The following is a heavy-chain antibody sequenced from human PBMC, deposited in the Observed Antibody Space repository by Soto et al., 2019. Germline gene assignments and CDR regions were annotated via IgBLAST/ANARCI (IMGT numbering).Heavy chain of an antibody. J-gene: IGHJ6*02. CDR1: GGTFSSYA. CDR2: IIPSFGTA. D-gene: IGHD6-13*01. Sequence: QVQLVQSGAEVKKPGSSVKVSCKASGGTFSSYAISWVRQAPGQGLEWMGGIIPSFGTANYAQKFQGRVTITADESTRTAYMGLGSMRSEGTAVYYCAIDTAAAVRRIWNYYYCMDVWGQGTTVTVSS. V-gene: IGHV1-69*01. CDR3: AIDTAAAVRRIWNYYYCMDV.